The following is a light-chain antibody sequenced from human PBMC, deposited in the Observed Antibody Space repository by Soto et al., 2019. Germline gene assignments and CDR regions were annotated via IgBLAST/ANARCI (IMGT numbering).Light chain of an antibody. CDR1: QNIKKF. V-gene: IGKV1-39*01. J-gene: IGKJ4*01. CDR3: QQSYTSPLT. Sequence: DIHMTQSPSSLSASLGDRVSITCRASQNIKKFLNWYQQRPGKAPSALIHATSTLQNGVSSRFSGSWSDTDFTLTITDLQPEDFATYFCQQSYTSPLTLGGGTKVDIK. CDR2: ATS.